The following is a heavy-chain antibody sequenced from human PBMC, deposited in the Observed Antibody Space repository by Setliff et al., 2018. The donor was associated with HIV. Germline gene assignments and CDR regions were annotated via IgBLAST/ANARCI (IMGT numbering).Heavy chain of an antibody. J-gene: IGHJ4*02. CDR1: GYIFTSHK. CDR2: MNPNNGNT. D-gene: IGHD6-25*01. Sequence: ASVKVSCKASGYIFTSHKIHWVRQATGQGLEWMGWMNPNNGNTGYAEKFQGRVTMTRDTSISTAYMELSSLRSDDTAVYYCARFSYGSVWPETDYWGQGTLVTVSS. CDR3: ARFSYGSVWPETDY. V-gene: IGHV1-8*02.